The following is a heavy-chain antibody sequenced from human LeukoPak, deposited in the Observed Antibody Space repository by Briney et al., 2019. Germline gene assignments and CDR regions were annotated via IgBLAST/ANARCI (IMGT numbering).Heavy chain of an antibody. V-gene: IGHV1-24*01. D-gene: IGHD1-1*01. CDR1: GYTLTELS. J-gene: IGHJ6*02. CDR3: ATAGTGTTSPFYYYYGMDV. CDR2: FDPEDGET. Sequence: GASVKVSCKVSGYTLTELSMHWVRQAPGKGLEWMGGFDPEDGETIYAQKFQGRVTMTEDTPTDTAYMELSSLRSEDTAVYYCATAGTGTTSPFYYYYGMDVWGQGTTVTVSS.